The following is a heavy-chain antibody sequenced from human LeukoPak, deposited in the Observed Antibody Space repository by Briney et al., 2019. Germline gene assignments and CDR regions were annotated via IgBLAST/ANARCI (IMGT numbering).Heavy chain of an antibody. J-gene: IGHJ4*02. D-gene: IGHD6-6*01. CDR2: INPDGNKK. V-gene: IGHV3-7*03. CDR3: ARFSLPTRPY. Sequence: GGSLRLSCAVSGLTFSSSWMDWVRQAPGKGLEWVASINPDGNKKYSADSVKGRFTISRDNAKNSLYMQMSSLRAEDTAVYYCARFSLPTRPYWGQGTLVTVSS. CDR1: GLTFSSSW.